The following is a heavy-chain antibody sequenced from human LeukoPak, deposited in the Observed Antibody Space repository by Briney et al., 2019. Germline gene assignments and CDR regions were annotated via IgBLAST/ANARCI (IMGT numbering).Heavy chain of an antibody. D-gene: IGHD4-11*01. Sequence: PSETLSLTCAISGGSIPSYYWSWIRQTPGKGLEWIGYLLYSGSTNYNPSLKSRVTMSIDTSKNQFSLKLRSVTVADTAVYYCARGAYGNYLSVGYWGQGILVTVSS. CDR3: ARGAYGNYLSVGY. V-gene: IGHV4-59*01. CDR2: LLYSGST. J-gene: IGHJ4*02. CDR1: GGSIPSYY.